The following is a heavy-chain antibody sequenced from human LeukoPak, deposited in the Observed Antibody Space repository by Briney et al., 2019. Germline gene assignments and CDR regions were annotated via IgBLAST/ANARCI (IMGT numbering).Heavy chain of an antibody. Sequence: ASVKVSCKASGGTFSSYAISWVRQAPGQGLEWMGWINTYNGDTNYAHELQGRVTMTTDTSTSTAYMELRSLRSDDTAVYYCARGGRYYVDVWGKGTTVIVSS. CDR1: GGTFSSYA. V-gene: IGHV1-18*01. J-gene: IGHJ6*03. CDR3: ARGGRYYVDV. D-gene: IGHD3-16*01. CDR2: INTYNGDT.